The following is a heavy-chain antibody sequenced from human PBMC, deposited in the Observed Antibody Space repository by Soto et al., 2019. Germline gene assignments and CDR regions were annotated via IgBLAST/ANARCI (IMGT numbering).Heavy chain of an antibody. CDR3: ASTGVTPLGFEL. Sequence: GSLRLSCSGLGFTFSTYSMSWVRQAPGKGLEWVSSISPTSRYIYYADSVSGRFTISRDNAQISLFLQMNSLSVEDTAVYYCASTGVTPLGFELWGRGTRATVSS. D-gene: IGHD2-15*01. CDR1: GFTFSTYS. J-gene: IGHJ2*01. V-gene: IGHV3-21*01. CDR2: ISPTSRYI.